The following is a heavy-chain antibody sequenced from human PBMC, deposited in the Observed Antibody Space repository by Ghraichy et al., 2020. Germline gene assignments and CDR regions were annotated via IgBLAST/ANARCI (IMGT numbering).Heavy chain of an antibody. CDR1: GFTFSSYS. Sequence: ESLNISCAASGFTFSSYSMNWVRQAPGKGLEWVSSISSSSSYIYYADSVKGRFTISRDNAKNSLYLQMNSLRAEDTAVYYCATPSSNWNYRFDYWGQGTLVTVSS. CDR2: ISSSSSYI. CDR3: ATPSSNWNYRFDY. V-gene: IGHV3-21*01. J-gene: IGHJ4*02. D-gene: IGHD1-7*01.